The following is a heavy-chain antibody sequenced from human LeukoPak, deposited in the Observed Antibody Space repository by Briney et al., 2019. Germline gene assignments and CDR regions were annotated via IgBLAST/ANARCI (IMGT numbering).Heavy chain of an antibody. CDR1: GFTFKNYA. CDR3: AREDTPAYYGSGSYLDNWFDP. CDR2: ISGSGDRA. Sequence: GGSLRLSCSASGFTFKNYAMSWVRQAPGKGLEWVCSISGSGDRAYYADSVKGRVTISRDNSKNTLYLQMNSLRAEDTAVYYCAREDTPAYYGSGSYLDNWFDPWGQGTLVTVSS. J-gene: IGHJ5*02. D-gene: IGHD3-10*01. V-gene: IGHV3-23*01.